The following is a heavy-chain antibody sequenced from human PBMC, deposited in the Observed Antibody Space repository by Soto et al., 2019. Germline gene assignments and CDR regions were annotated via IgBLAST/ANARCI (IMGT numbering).Heavy chain of an antibody. CDR2: IHYNGNT. D-gene: IGHD5-12*01. V-gene: IGHV4-59*01. CDR1: GGYISSYY. Sequence: SETLSLTCTVSGGYISSYYCSWIRQPPGKGLEWIGNIHYNGNTKYSPSLKSRVTMSVDTSKNHFSLRLISVTAADTAIYFCAREGNLGRWLQPLDFWGQGTLVTVSS. J-gene: IGHJ4*02. CDR3: AREGNLGRWLQPLDF.